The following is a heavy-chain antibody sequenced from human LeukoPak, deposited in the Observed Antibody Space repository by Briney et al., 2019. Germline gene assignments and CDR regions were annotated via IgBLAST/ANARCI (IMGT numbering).Heavy chain of an antibody. D-gene: IGHD3-9*01. J-gene: IGHJ4*02. V-gene: IGHV3-43*01. CDR1: GFTVSSNY. CDR3: ASSPYYDILTGYYGGFAY. Sequence: GGSLRLSCAASGFTVSSNYMSWVRQAPGKGLEWVSLISWDGGSTYYADSVKGRFTISRDNSKNSLYLQMNSLRTEDTALYYCASSPYYDILTGYYGGFAYWGQGTLVTVSS. CDR2: ISWDGGST.